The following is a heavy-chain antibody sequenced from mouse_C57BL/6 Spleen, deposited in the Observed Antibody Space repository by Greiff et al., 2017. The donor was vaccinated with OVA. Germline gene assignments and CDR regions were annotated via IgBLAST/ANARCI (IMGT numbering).Heavy chain of an antibody. CDR3: ARRDYDYYYAMDY. CDR1: GYAFSSSW. J-gene: IGHJ4*01. D-gene: IGHD2-4*01. V-gene: IGHV1-82*01. Sequence: QLQQSGPELVKPGASVKISCKASGYAFSSSWMNWVKQRPGKGLEWIGRIYPGDGDTNYNGKFKGKATLTADKSSSTAYMQLSSLTSEDSAVYFCARRDYDYYYAMDYWGQGTSVTVSS. CDR2: IYPGDGDT.